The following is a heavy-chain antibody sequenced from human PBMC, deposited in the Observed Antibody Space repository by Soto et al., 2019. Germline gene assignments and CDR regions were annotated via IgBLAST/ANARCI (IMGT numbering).Heavy chain of an antibody. V-gene: IGHV4-39*01. D-gene: IGHD6-13*01. CDR3: ARHGIAADGIIDY. CDR1: GGSISSSSYY. J-gene: IGHJ4*02. CDR2: IYYSGST. Sequence: QLQLQESGPGLVKPSETLSLTCTVSGGSISSSSYYWGWIRQPPGKGLEWIGSIYYSGSTYYNPSLKSRFTISVDTSKNPFSLKLSSVTAADTAVYYCARHGIAADGIIDYWGQGTLVTVSS.